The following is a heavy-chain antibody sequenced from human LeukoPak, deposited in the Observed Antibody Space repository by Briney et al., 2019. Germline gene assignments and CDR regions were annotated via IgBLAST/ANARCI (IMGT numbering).Heavy chain of an antibody. CDR1: GFTLKTYS. J-gene: IGHJ4*02. D-gene: IGHD1-14*01. CDR3: ARDPGSTGNY. CDR2: ISITSSRI. Sequence: GGSLRLSCAASGFTLKTYSMNWVRQAPGKGLEWISFISITSSRIYYADSVKGRFTISRDNAKNSMYLQMNSLRVEDTAVYYCARDPGSTGNYWGQGTLVSVSS. V-gene: IGHV3-21*01.